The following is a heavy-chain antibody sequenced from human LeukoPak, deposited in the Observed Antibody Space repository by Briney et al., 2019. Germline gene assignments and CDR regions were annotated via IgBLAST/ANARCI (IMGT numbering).Heavy chain of an antibody. CDR3: ARDGVVPAAISVTAPTDNWFDP. Sequence: AAVQGDSHASGQTLPTYGMGWVGPARGQGREWRGWLSDDNGNANYAQKLQGRVTMTTDTSTSTAYMKLRSLRSDDTAVYYCARDGVVPAAISVTAPTDNWFDPWGQGTLVTVPS. D-gene: IGHD2-2*02. J-gene: IGHJ5*02. CDR2: LSDDNGNA. V-gene: IGHV1-18*01. CDR1: GQTLPTYG.